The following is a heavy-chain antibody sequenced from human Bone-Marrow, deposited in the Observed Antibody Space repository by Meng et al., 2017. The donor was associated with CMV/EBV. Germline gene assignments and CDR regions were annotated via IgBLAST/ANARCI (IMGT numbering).Heavy chain of an antibody. D-gene: IGHD3-16*01. CDR2: IYYSGST. Sequence: QRWLQESGPGLVKPSGTLSLPCTASGGYISGSSYYWGWIRQPPGKGLEWIGSIYYSGSTYYNPSLKSRVTISVDTSKNQFSLKLSSVTAADTAVYYCARDVYGRGWFDPWGQGTLVTVSS. V-gene: IGHV4-39*07. CDR1: GGYISGSSYY. J-gene: IGHJ5*02. CDR3: ARDVYGRGWFDP.